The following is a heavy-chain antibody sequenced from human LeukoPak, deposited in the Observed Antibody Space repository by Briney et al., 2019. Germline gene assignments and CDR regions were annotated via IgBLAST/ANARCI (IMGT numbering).Heavy chain of an antibody. D-gene: IGHD3-22*01. CDR2: IYYSGST. V-gene: IGHV4-59*01. J-gene: IGHJ4*02. CDR3: ARSRDYSDRSGFFDFDY. Sequence: PSETLSLTCTVSGGSISSNYWSWIRQSPGKGLEWIGYIYYSGSTNYNPSLKSRVTISLDTSRNQFSLKLSSVSAADTAVYYCARSRDYSDRSGFFDFDYWGQGTLVTVSS. CDR1: GGSISSNY.